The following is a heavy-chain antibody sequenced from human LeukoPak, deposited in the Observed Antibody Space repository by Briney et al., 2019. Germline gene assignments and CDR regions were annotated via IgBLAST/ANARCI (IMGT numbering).Heavy chain of an antibody. V-gene: IGHV3-48*03. J-gene: IGHJ4*02. Sequence: PGGSLRLSCAASGFTFNNYEMNWVRQAPGKGLEWVSYIGSRDNTIYYADSVKGRFAISRDNAKKSLYLQMNSLRAEDTAVYYCARSEPYGDYMGYWGQGTLVTVSS. D-gene: IGHD4-17*01. CDR1: GFTFNNYE. CDR2: IGSRDNTI. CDR3: ARSEPYGDYMGY.